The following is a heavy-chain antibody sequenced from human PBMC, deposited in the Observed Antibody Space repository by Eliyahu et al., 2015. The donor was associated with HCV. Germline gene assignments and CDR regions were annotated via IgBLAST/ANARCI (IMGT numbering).Heavy chain of an antibody. D-gene: IGHD3-16*01. J-gene: IGHJ4*02. CDR1: SSYA. Sequence: SSYAMHWVRQAPGKGLEWVAVISYDGSNKYYADSVKGRFTISRDNSKNTLYLQMNSLRAEDTAVYYCARDRGEPTGGYYFDYWGQGTLVTVSS. CDR3: ARDRGEPTGGYYFDY. CDR2: ISYDGSNK. V-gene: IGHV3-30-3*01.